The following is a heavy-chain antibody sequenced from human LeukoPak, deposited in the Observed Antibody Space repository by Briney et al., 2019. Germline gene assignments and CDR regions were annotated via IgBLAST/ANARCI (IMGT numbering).Heavy chain of an antibody. V-gene: IGHV3-23*01. Sequence: GGSLRLSCAASGFTLSSYAMSWVRQAPGKGLEWVSAISGSGGSTYYADSVKGRFTISRDNSKNTLYLQMNSLRAEDTAVYYCANSMELFLEWLLYLDYWGQGTLVTVSS. D-gene: IGHD3-3*01. CDR1: GFTLSSYA. CDR2: ISGSGGST. J-gene: IGHJ4*02. CDR3: ANSMELFLEWLLYLDY.